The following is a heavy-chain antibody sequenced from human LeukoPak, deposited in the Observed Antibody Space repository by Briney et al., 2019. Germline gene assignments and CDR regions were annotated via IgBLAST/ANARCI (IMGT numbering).Heavy chain of an antibody. Sequence: PSETLSLTCAVYGGSFSGYYWSWIRQPPGKGLEWIGEINHSGSTNYNPSLKSRVTILVDTSKNQFSLKLSSVTAADTAVYYCARGDGITGTQGRLDYWGQGTLVTVSS. V-gene: IGHV4-34*01. J-gene: IGHJ4*02. CDR2: INHSGST. CDR1: GGSFSGYY. D-gene: IGHD1-20*01. CDR3: ARGDGITGTQGRLDY.